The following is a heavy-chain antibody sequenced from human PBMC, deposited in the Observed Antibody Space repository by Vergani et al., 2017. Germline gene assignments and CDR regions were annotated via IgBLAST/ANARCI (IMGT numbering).Heavy chain of an antibody. J-gene: IGHJ4*02. Sequence: QVQLEESGGGVVQPGRSLRLSCAGSGFTLSSHAMHWVRQAPGKGLEWVAFIWYDGSKEYYADSVKGRFTISRDNSKNTLYLQMNNLRAADTAVYYCARSRYGDYSRYWGQGTLVTVSS. CDR2: IWYDGSKE. CDR3: ARSRYGDYSRY. CDR1: GFTLSSHA. V-gene: IGHV3-33*01. D-gene: IGHD4-17*01.